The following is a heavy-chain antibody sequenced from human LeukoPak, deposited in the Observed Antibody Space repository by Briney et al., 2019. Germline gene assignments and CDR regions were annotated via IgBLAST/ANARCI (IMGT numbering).Heavy chain of an antibody. CDR1: GYTFSDYY. V-gene: IGHV3-11*01. D-gene: IGHD6-6*01. CDR2: ISSSGSTI. CDR3: ARERAIASLRPYYFDY. J-gene: IGHJ4*02. Sequence: GGSLRLSCRASGYTFSDYYMSWIRQSTEEGRVWISYISSSGSTIYYADSVKGRFTISRDNARNSLYLQMNSLRAEDTAVYYCARERAIASLRPYYFDYWGQGTLVTVSS.